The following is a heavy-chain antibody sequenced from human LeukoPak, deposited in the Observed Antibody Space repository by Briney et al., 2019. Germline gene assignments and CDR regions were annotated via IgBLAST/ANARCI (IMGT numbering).Heavy chain of an antibody. CDR3: ASSMGSSSRFDY. CDR2: IYYSGST. D-gene: IGHD6-6*01. V-gene: IGHV4-59*01. J-gene: IGHJ4*02. Sequence: PSETLTLTCTVSGGSISSYYWSWIRQPPGKGLEWIGYIYYSGSTNYNPSLKSRATISVDTSKNQFSLKLSSVTAADTAVYYCASSMGSSSRFDYWGQGTLVTVSS. CDR1: GGSISSYY.